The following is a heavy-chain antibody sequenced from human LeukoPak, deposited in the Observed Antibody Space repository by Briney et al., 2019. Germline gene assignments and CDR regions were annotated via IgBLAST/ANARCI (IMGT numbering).Heavy chain of an antibody. D-gene: IGHD3-16*01. Sequence: SETLSLTCTVSGYSISSGYYWGWIRQPPGKGLEWIGSIYHSGSTYYNPSPKSRVTISVDTSKNQFSLKLSSVTAADTAVYYCARDRGWGKEFDYWGQGTLVTVSS. CDR1: GYSISSGYY. CDR2: IYHSGST. J-gene: IGHJ4*02. CDR3: ARDRGWGKEFDY. V-gene: IGHV4-38-2*02.